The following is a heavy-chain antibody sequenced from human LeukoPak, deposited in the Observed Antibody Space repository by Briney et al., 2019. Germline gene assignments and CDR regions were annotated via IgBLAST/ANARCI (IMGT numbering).Heavy chain of an antibody. CDR3: AKDIYRGLDMATGPDY. J-gene: IGHJ4*02. V-gene: IGHV3-43*02. Sequence: QPGGSLRLSCEASGFTFDDYAMHWVRQAPGKGLEWVSLISGDADSTYYADSVKGRFTISRDDSKNSLYLQMNSLRTEDTALYYCAKDIYRGLDMATGPDYWGQGTLVTVSS. D-gene: IGHD5-24*01. CDR2: ISGDADST. CDR1: GFTFDDYA.